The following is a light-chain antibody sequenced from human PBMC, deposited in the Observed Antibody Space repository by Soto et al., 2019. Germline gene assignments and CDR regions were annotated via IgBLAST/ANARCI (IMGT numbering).Light chain of an antibody. CDR3: QECAHTPET. CDR2: WAS. J-gene: IGKJ1*01. Sequence: DIVMTQSPDSLAVSLGERATINCKSSQTVLYSSNNKNYLAWFQQKPGQHPKLLIYWASTRESGVPDRFSGSGSCTDFTLAISRLQAEDVAIYYCQECAHTPETFGQGIKVEFK. CDR1: QTVLYSSNNKNY. V-gene: IGKV4-1*01.